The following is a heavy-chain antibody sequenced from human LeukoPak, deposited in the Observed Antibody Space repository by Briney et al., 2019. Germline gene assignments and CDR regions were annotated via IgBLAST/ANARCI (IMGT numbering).Heavy chain of an antibody. CDR2: ISSSSSYI. D-gene: IGHD6-19*01. Sequence: GGSLRLSCAASGFTFSSYSMNWVRQAPGKGLEWVSSISSSSSYIYYADSVKGRFTISRDNAKNSLYLQMNSLRAEDTAVYYCAREQGSGWTTDAFDIWGQGTMVTVSS. J-gene: IGHJ3*02. V-gene: IGHV3-21*01. CDR3: AREQGSGWTTDAFDI. CDR1: GFTFSSYS.